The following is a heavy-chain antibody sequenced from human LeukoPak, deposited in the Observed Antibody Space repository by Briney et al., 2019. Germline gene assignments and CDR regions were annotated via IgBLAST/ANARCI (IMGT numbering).Heavy chain of an antibody. CDR1: GGTFSSYA. V-gene: IGHV1-69*05. D-gene: IGHD1-26*01. CDR2: IIPVFGTA. CDR3: ARVFARSGEISGSYYYY. J-gene: IGHJ4*02. Sequence: ASVKVSCKASGGTFSSYAINWVRQAPGQGLEWMGGIIPVFGTANYAQKFQGRVTITTDESTSTAYMELSSLRSEDTAVYYCARVFARSGEISGSYYYYWGQGTLVTVSS.